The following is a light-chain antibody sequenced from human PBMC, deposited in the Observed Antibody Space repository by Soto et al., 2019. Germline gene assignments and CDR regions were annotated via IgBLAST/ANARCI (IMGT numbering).Light chain of an antibody. CDR1: QSVTSSY. CDR3: HQYSGSPRT. Sequence: EIVLTQSPGTLSSSPGERATLSCRASQSVTSSYLAWYQQKVGQTPRLLIYGATSRATGIPDRFSGSGSGTDFTLTIDRLEPEDFAVYYCHQYSGSPRTFGQGTKVEIK. J-gene: IGKJ1*01. V-gene: IGKV3-20*01. CDR2: GAT.